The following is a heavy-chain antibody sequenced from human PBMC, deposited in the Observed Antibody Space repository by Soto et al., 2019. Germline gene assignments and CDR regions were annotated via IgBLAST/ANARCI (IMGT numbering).Heavy chain of an antibody. CDR1: GFTFSSYA. V-gene: IGHV3-23*01. CDR3: AKDFSQLQDGTFDY. J-gene: IGHJ4*02. Sequence: GGSLRLSCAASGFTFSSYAMSWVRQAPGKGLEWVSAITGSGGSTYYADSVKGRFTISRDNSKNTLYLQMNSLRAEDTAVYYCAKDFSQLQDGTFDYWGQGTLVTVSS. CDR2: ITGSGGST. D-gene: IGHD1-1*01.